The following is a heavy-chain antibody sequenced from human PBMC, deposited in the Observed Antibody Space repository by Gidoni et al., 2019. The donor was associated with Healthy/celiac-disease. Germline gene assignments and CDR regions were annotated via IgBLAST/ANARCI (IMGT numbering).Heavy chain of an antibody. J-gene: IGHJ4*02. D-gene: IGHD5-18*01. CDR1: GFTFSSYS. CDR3: ARDWGQLWPDEIDY. Sequence: EVQLVESGGGLVQPGGSLRLSCAASGFTFSSYSMNWVRQAPGKGLEWVSYISSSSSTIYYADSVKGRFTISRDNAKNSLYLQMNSLRAEDTAVYYCARDWGQLWPDEIDYWGQGTLVTVSS. V-gene: IGHV3-48*01. CDR2: ISSSSSTI.